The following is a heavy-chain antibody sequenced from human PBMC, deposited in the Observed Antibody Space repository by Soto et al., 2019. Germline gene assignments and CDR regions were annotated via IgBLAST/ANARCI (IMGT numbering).Heavy chain of an antibody. V-gene: IGHV3-30-3*01. J-gene: IGHJ4*02. CDR2: ISHDGSNK. CDR3: ARDEGSGRPLDY. CDR1: GFTFSSNA. Sequence: VQLVESGGGVVQPGRSLRLSCAASGFTFSSNAMHWVRQAPGKGLEWVAVISHDGSNKYNADSVKGRFTISRDNSKNTLYLQMNSPRDEDTAVYYCARDEGSGRPLDYWGQGTLVTVSS. D-gene: IGHD6-19*01.